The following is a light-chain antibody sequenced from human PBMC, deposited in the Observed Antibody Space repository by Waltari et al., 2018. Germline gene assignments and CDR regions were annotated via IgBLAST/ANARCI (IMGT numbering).Light chain of an antibody. CDR3: QQYYNTPYT. Sequence: DIVMTQSPDSLAVSLGERATINCKSSQSVLYSSNNKNYLAWYQQKPGQPLKLLIYWASTRESGVPDRFSGSGSGTDFTLTISCLQAEDVAVYYCQQYYNTPYTFGQGTKLEIK. CDR1: QSVLYSSNNKNY. CDR2: WAS. V-gene: IGKV4-1*01. J-gene: IGKJ2*01.